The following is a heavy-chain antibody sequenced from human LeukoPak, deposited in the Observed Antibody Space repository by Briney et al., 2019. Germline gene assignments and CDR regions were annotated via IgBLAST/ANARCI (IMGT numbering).Heavy chain of an antibody. CDR1: GGSISSGGYY. J-gene: IGHJ5*02. CDR2: IYHSGST. CDR3: ASSPSSWYWFDP. V-gene: IGHV4-30-2*01. Sequence: PSETLSLTCTVSGGSISSGGYYWSWIRQPPGKGLEWIGYIYHSGSTYYNPSLKSRVTISVDRSKNQFSLKLSSVTAADTAVYYCASSPSSWYWFDPWGQGTLVTVSS. D-gene: IGHD6-13*01.